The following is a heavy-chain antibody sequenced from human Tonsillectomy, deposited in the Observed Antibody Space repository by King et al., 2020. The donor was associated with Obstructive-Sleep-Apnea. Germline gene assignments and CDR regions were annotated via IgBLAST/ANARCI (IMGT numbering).Heavy chain of an antibody. J-gene: IGHJ4*02. CDR1: GFTVSSNY. Sequence: VQLVESGGGLVQPGGSLRLSFAASGFTVSSNYMSWVRQAPGKGLEWVSVIYSGVSTYYADSVKGRFTISRHNSKNTLYLQMNSLRAEDTAVYYCARDLLQNFDYWGQGTLVTVSS. V-gene: IGHV3-53*04. D-gene: IGHD1-1*01. CDR3: ARDLLQNFDY. CDR2: IYSGVST.